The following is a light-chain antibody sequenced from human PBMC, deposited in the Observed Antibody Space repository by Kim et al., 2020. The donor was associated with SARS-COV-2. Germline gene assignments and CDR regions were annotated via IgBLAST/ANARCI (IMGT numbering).Light chain of an antibody. CDR2: GKN. Sequence: SSELTQDPAVSVALGQTVRFTCQGDSLRSYYASWYQQKPGQAPVLVIYGKNNRPSGIPDRFSGSSSGNTASLTITGAQAEDEADYYCNSRDSSGNQVFGGGTQLTVL. V-gene: IGLV3-19*01. CDR3: NSRDSSGNQV. CDR1: SLRSYY. J-gene: IGLJ2*01.